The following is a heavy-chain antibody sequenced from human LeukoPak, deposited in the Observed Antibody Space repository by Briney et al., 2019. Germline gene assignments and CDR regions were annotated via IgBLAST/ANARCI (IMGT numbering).Heavy chain of an antibody. CDR2: IWYDGSNK. CDR3: ARDRFAFDI. D-gene: IGHD3-16*01. CDR1: GFTFSSYG. J-gene: IGHJ3*02. V-gene: IGHV3-33*01. Sequence: PGRSLRLSCAASGFTFSSYGMHWVRQAPGKGLEWVAVIWYDGSNKYYADSMKGRFTISRANSKNTLYLQMTSLRAEDTAVYYCARDRFAFDIWGQGTMVTVSS.